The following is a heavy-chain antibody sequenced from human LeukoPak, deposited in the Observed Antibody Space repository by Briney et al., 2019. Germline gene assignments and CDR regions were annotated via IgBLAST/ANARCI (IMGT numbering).Heavy chain of an antibody. CDR3: ARHDYSDYPYYFAY. D-gene: IGHD4-11*01. V-gene: IGHV3-23*01. J-gene: IGHJ4*02. CDR1: GFTFSSYA. Sequence: LGGSLRLSCAASGFTFSSYAMSWVRQAPGKGLEWVSVLTGSGGSTYYADSVKGRFTISRDNSKNTLYLQMNSLRAEDTAVYYCARHDYSDYPYYFAYWGQGTLVTVSS. CDR2: LTGSGGST.